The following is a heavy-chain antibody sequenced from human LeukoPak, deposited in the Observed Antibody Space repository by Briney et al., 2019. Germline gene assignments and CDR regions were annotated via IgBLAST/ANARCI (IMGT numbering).Heavy chain of an antibody. D-gene: IGHD3-10*01. CDR3: AREGSGSYPLYWYFDL. CDR1: GGTFNIYA. CDR2: IIPIFGTT. Sequence: ASVKVSCKASGGTFNIYAITWVRQVPGQGLEWMGGIIPIFGTTNYAQKFQGRVTITTDESTSSAYMELSSLRSEATAVYCCAREGSGSYPLYWYFDLWGRGTLVTVSS. J-gene: IGHJ2*01. V-gene: IGHV1-69*05.